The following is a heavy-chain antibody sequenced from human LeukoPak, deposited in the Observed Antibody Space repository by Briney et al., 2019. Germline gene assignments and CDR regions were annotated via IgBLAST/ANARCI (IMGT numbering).Heavy chain of an antibody. CDR3: ARRQYYDSTGYWYYFDY. V-gene: IGHV4-59*08. Sequence: SETLSLTCTVSGGSINNYYWSWIRQPPGQGLEWIGQIHYSGSTNYNPSLKSRVTISVGTSKNQFSLNLNSVTAADTAKYYCARRQYYDSTGYWYYFDYWGQGTLVTVSS. D-gene: IGHD3-22*01. CDR1: GGSINNYY. J-gene: IGHJ4*02. CDR2: IHYSGST.